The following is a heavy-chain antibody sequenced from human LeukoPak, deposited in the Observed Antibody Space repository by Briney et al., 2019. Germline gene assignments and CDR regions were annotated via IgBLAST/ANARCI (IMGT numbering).Heavy chain of an antibody. CDR3: ARVGEERYDFWSGYNFNYYYYMDV. Sequence: GGSLRLSCAASGFTVSSNYMSWVRQAPGKGLEWVSVIYSGGSTYYADSVKGRFTISRDNSKNTLYLQMNSLRAEDTAVYYCARVGEERYDFWSGYNFNYYYYMDVWGKGTTVTVSS. CDR1: GFTVSSNY. CDR2: IYSGGST. D-gene: IGHD3-3*01. J-gene: IGHJ6*03. V-gene: IGHV3-53*01.